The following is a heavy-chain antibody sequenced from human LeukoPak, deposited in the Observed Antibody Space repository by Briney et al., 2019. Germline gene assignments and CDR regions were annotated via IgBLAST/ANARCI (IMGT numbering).Heavy chain of an antibody. CDR2: INANTGNP. V-gene: IGHV7-4-1*02. CDR3: ARDFPARDWFFDL. J-gene: IGHJ2*01. CDR1: GYTFTSYS. Sequence: GASVKVSCKASGYTFTSYSMNWVRQAPGQGLEYVGWINANTGNPTYAQGFTGWFVFSLDTSVSTAYLQISSLKAEDTAVYYCARDFPARDWFFDLWGRGTLVTVSS.